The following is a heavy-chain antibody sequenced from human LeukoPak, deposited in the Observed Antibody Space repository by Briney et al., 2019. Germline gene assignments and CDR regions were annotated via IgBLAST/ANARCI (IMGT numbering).Heavy chain of an antibody. Sequence: GRSLRLSCAAPGFTFSSYGMHWVRQAPGKGLEWVAVIWYDGSNKYYADSVKGRFTISRDNSKNTLYLQMNSLRAEDTAVYYCARDSRDTAMVGPDYWGQGTLVTVSS. CDR1: GFTFSSYG. CDR3: ARDSRDTAMVGPDY. D-gene: IGHD5-18*01. J-gene: IGHJ4*02. V-gene: IGHV3-33*01. CDR2: IWYDGSNK.